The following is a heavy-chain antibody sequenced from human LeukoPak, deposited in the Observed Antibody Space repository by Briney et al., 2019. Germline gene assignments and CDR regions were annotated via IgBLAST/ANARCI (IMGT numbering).Heavy chain of an antibody. D-gene: IGHD6-6*01. V-gene: IGHV1-2*02. Sequence: GESLKISCKGSGYTFTGYYMHWVRQAPGQGLEWMGWINPNSGGTNYAQKFQGRVTMTRDTSISTAYMELSRLRSDDTAVYYRARGGGGSSSLFDYWGQGTLVTVSS. CDR2: INPNSGGT. J-gene: IGHJ4*02. CDR3: ARGGGGSSSLFDY. CDR1: GYTFTGYY.